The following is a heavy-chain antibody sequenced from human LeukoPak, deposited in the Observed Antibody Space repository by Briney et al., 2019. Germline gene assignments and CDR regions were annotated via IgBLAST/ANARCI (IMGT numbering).Heavy chain of an antibody. CDR1: GFPFSSYA. Sequence: GGSLLLSCAASGFPFSSYAMSWVRPAPGKGLEWVSAISGSGGSTYYADSVKGRFTISRDNSKNTLYLQMNSLRAEDTAVYYCANYVAAADTFDYWGQGTLVTVSS. J-gene: IGHJ4*02. D-gene: IGHD6-13*01. V-gene: IGHV3-23*01. CDR2: ISGSGGST. CDR3: ANYVAAADTFDY.